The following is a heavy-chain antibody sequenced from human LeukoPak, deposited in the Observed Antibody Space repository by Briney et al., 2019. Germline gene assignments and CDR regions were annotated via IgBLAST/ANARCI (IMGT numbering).Heavy chain of an antibody. Sequence: GGSLRLSCAASGFTFSSYWMSWVRQAPGKGLEWVANIKQDGSEKYYVDSVKGRFTISRDNAKNSLYLQMNSLRAEDTAVYYCARDEVVMISEYFQHWGQGTLVTVSS. CDR1: GFTFSSYW. V-gene: IGHV3-7*01. CDR2: IKQDGSEK. D-gene: IGHD3-10*01. CDR3: ARDEVVMISEYFQH. J-gene: IGHJ1*01.